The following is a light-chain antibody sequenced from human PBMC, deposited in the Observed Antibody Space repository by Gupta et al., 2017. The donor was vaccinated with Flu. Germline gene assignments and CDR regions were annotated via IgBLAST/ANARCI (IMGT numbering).Light chain of an antibody. J-gene: IGKJ1*01. CDR2: ATY. Sequence: GATVTITCRASQGIREYLGWYQQKPGRAPKLLISATYNLQSGVPSRFSGTAAGTEFTLTISSLQAEDFATYYCLQQFSYPWTFGQGTKVDIK. V-gene: IGKV1-17*01. CDR3: LQQFSYPWT. CDR1: QGIREY.